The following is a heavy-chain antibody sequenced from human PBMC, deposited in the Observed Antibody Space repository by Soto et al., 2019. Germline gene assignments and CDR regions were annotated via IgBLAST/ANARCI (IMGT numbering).Heavy chain of an antibody. Sequence: PSETLSLTCSVSGGSISGSSYYWGWIRQPPGKGLEWIGSIYYSGSTYYSPSLKSRVTVSVDTAKNQFSLNLSSVTAADTAVYYCASNSYRTWGQGILVTVYS. CDR3: ASNSYRT. D-gene: IGHD2-21*01. CDR1: GGSISGSSYY. J-gene: IGHJ1*01. CDR2: IYYSGST. V-gene: IGHV4-39*01.